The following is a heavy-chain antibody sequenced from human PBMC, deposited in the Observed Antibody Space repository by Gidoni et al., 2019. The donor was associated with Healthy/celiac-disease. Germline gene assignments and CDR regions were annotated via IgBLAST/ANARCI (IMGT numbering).Heavy chain of an antibody. Sequence: QVQLVESGGGVVQPGRSLSLSCAASGFTFSSYAMHWVRQAPGKGLEWVAVISYDGSNKYYADSVKGRFTISRDNSKNTLYLQMNSLRAEDTAVYYCAREGVATTYFDYWGQGTLVTVSS. V-gene: IGHV3-30-3*01. CDR1: GFTFSSYA. CDR3: AREGVATTYFDY. CDR2: ISYDGSNK. J-gene: IGHJ4*02. D-gene: IGHD5-12*01.